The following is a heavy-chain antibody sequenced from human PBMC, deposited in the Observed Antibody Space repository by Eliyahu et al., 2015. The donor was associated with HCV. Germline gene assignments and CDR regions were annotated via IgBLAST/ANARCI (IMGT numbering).Heavy chain of an antibody. CDR2: INHSGST. CDR3: ARGPHSGSSPFDY. CDR1: GGSFSGYY. J-gene: IGHJ4*02. D-gene: IGHD1-26*01. Sequence: QVQLQQWGAGLLKPSETLSLTCAVYGGSFSGYYWSWIRQPPGKGLEWIGEINHSGSTNYNPSLKSRVTISVDTSKNQFSLKLSSVTAADTAVYYCARGPHSGSSPFDYWGQGTLVTVSS. V-gene: IGHV4-34*01.